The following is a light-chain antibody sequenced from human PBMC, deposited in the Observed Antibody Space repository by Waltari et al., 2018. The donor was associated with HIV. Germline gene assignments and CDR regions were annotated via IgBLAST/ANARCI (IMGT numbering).Light chain of an antibody. V-gene: IGLV2-8*01. CDR3: ASHAGSKDV. CDR1: SSDVGAYNY. CDR2: DVT. J-gene: IGLJ2*01. Sequence: QSALTQPPSASGSPGQSVTISCTGTSSDVGAYNYVSWFQQHPGQAPKLMIYDVTKLPSGVPARFSGSTSGTPASLTVSGLQAEDEADYYCASHAGSKDVFGGGTRLTVL.